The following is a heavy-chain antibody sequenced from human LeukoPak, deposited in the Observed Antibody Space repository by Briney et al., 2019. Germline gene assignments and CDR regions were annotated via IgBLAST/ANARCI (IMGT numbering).Heavy chain of an antibody. CDR3: AISGRGDILTGYYGDSTTGY. D-gene: IGHD3-9*01. Sequence: GGSLRLSCAASGFTFSTYARTWVRQAPGKGLDWVSGIYGRGGKKYNADSVKGPFTISRDNSKNTAYLQMTRLRAADTAVYSCAISGRGDILTGYYGDSTTGYWGQGTLVTVSS. CDR2: IYGRGGKK. V-gene: IGHV3-23*01. J-gene: IGHJ1*01. CDR1: GFTFSTYA.